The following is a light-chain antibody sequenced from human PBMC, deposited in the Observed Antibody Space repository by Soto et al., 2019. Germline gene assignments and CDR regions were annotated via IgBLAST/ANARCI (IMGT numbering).Light chain of an antibody. Sequence: QSVLTQPASVSGSPGQSITVSCSGTNTDVGGYNYVSWYQHRPGKAPRLMNYEVRHRLSGVSNRFSGSKSGNTASLTSSGLQAEDEADYYCTSYTPTGARVFGRGTKLTVL. V-gene: IGLV2-14*01. CDR1: NTDVGGYNY. CDR2: EVR. CDR3: TSYTPTGARV. J-gene: IGLJ3*02.